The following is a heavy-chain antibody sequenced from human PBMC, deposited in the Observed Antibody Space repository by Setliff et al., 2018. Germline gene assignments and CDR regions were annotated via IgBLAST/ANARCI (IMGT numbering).Heavy chain of an antibody. Sequence: EASVKVSCKTSGYSFTSYGISWVRQAPGQGLEWMGWISADNGHTNIVKNFQGRVTMTTDTTTSTAYMELRSLRFDDTAVYYCARERAYDGLNYYGMDVWGQGTTVTVSS. CDR3: ARERAYDGLNYYGMDV. J-gene: IGHJ6*01. D-gene: IGHD3-22*01. CDR2: ISADNGHT. V-gene: IGHV1-18*01. CDR1: GYSFTSYG.